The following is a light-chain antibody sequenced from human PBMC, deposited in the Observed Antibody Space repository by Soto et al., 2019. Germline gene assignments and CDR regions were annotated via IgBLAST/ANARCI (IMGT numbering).Light chain of an antibody. V-gene: IGLV2-8*01. CDR3: TSYAGNDVYV. CDR1: SIDVGGYDY. Sequence: SALAQPPSASGSPGQSVTISCPGTSIDVGGYDYVSWYQQHPGKAPKLMIYEVTKRPSGVPDRFSASKSGNTASLTVSGLQAEDEAHYHCTSYAGNDVYVFGTGTKV. J-gene: IGLJ1*01. CDR2: EVT.